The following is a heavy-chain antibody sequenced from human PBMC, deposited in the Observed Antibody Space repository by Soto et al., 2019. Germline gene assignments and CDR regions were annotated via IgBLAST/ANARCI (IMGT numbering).Heavy chain of an antibody. CDR3: ARARVVPPARYYYYYGMDV. Sequence: PSETLSLTCAVYGGSFSCYYWSWIRQPPGKGLEWIGEINHSGSTNYNPSLKSRVTISVDTSKNQFSLKLSSVTAADTAVYYCARARVVPPARYYYYYGMDVWGQGTTVTAP. V-gene: IGHV4-34*01. D-gene: IGHD2-2*01. CDR1: GGSFSCYY. CDR2: INHSGST. J-gene: IGHJ6*02.